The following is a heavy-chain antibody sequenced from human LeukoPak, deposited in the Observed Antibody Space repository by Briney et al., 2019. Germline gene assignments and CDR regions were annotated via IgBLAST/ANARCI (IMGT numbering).Heavy chain of an antibody. J-gene: IGHJ5*02. V-gene: IGHV4-59*12. CDR3: ATMRSYYSNSWFYP. D-gene: IGHD4-11*01. CDR2: VYDSGST. CDR1: GGSISNYY. Sequence: PSETLSPTCSVSGGSISNYYWSWIRQPPGKGLEWIGCVYDSGSTRYNPSLTSRVSISIDTSKNQLSLKLRSVTAADTAVYYCATMRSYYSNSWFYPWGQGTLVTVSS.